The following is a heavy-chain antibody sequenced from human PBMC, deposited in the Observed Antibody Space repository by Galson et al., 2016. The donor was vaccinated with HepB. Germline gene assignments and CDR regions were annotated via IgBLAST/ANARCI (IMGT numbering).Heavy chain of an antibody. CDR3: ARGHLVVPFSFYFDY. J-gene: IGHJ4*02. D-gene: IGHD2-15*01. Sequence: CAISGDSVSSKSAAWNWIRHSPSRGLEWLGRTYHTSNWYNDYAVSVKSRITINPDTSKNQFSLQLNSVTPEDTAVYYCARGHLVVPFSFYFDYWGQGSLVTVAS. V-gene: IGHV6-1*01. CDR1: GDSVSSKSAA. CDR2: TYHTSNWYN.